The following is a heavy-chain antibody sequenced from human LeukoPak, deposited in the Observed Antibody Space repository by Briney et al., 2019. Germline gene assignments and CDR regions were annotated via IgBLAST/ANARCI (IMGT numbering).Heavy chain of an antibody. J-gene: IGHJ3*02. CDR2: ISGGGSGT. D-gene: IGHD3-22*01. Sequence: PGGSLRLSYAPSGFTFSSYGMSWVRQAPGKGLDWVAVISGGGSGTYYADSVRGRFTISRDNSKNTVYLQMNSLRAEDTAIYYCAKAVGSSGYFSRDAFDIWGQGTMVTVSS. CDR1: GFTFSSYG. V-gene: IGHV3-23*01. CDR3: AKAVGSSGYFSRDAFDI.